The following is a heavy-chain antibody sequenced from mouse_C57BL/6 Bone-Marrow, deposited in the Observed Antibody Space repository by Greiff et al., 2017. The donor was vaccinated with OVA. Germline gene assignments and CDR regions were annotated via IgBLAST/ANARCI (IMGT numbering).Heavy chain of an antibody. CDR2: IDPEDGDT. D-gene: IGHD2-4*01. V-gene: IGHV14-1*01. Sequence: VQLKQSGGELVRPGASVKLSCTASGFNIKDYYMHWVKQRPEQGLEWIGRIDPEDGDTEYAPKFQGKATMTADTSSNTAYLQLSSLTSEDTAVYYCTSYDYDGGVFDYWGQGTTLTVSS. CDR1: GFNIKDYY. J-gene: IGHJ2*01. CDR3: TSYDYDGGVFDY.